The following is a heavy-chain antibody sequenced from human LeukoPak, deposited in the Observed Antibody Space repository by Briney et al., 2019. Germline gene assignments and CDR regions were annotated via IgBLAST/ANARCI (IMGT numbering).Heavy chain of an antibody. Sequence: GESLKISCKGSGYSFTSYWLGWMRQMPGKGLEWMGIIYPGDSDTRYSPSFQGQVTISADKSITTAYLQWSSLKASDTAMYYCARTPYYYYDSSGYYQDYWGQGTLVTVSS. CDR2: IYPGDSDT. CDR3: ARTPYYYYDSSGYYQDY. V-gene: IGHV5-51*01. D-gene: IGHD3-22*01. J-gene: IGHJ4*02. CDR1: GYSFTSYW.